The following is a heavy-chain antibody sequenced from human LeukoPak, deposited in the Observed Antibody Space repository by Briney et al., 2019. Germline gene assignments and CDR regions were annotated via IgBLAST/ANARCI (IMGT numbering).Heavy chain of an antibody. D-gene: IGHD4-11*01. CDR3: ARTPKATVTPNYYYYYMDV. Sequence: SETLSLTCTVSGGSISSSSYYWGWIRHPPGKGLEWIGSIYYSGSTYYNPSLKSRVTISVDTSKNQFSLKLSSVTAADTAVYYCARTPKATVTPNYYYYYMDVWGKGTTVTVSS. CDR2: IYYSGST. V-gene: IGHV4-39*07. J-gene: IGHJ6*03. CDR1: GGSISSSSYY.